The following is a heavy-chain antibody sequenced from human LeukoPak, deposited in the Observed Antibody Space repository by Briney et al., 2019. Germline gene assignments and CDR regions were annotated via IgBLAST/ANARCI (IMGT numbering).Heavy chain of an antibody. CDR3: AKDLAYCGGDCYTGLDY. J-gene: IGHJ4*02. CDR2: ISGSGGGT. Sequence: GGSLRLSCAASGFTFSSYAMSWVRQAPGKGLEWVSAISGSGGGTYYADSVKGRFTISRDTSENTLYLQMNGLRAEDTAVYYCAKDLAYCGGDCYTGLDYWGQGTLVTVSS. V-gene: IGHV3-23*01. D-gene: IGHD2-21*01. CDR1: GFTFSSYA.